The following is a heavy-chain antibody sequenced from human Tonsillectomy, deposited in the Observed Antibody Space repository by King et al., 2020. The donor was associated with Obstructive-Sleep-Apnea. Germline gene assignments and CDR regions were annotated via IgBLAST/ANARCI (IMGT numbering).Heavy chain of an antibody. J-gene: IGHJ4*02. CDR1: GFTFSNFP. CDR2: ISYDGGNK. Sequence: VQLVESGGGVVQPGRSLRLSCAVSGFTFSNFPMHWVRQAPGKGLEWVAVISYDGGNKYYGDSVRGRFTISRDNSKNTLYLQMNSLRIEDTAIYYCARGLNPGITVSLDFVDYWGQGTLVTVSS. V-gene: IGHV3-30*04. D-gene: IGHD6-19*01. CDR3: ARGLNPGITVSLDFVDY.